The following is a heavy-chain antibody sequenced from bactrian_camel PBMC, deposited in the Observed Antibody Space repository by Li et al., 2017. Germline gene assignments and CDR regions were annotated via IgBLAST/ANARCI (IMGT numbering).Heavy chain of an antibody. Sequence: HVQLVESGGGSVQAGGSLRLSCVASGMEYRSRCMYWFRHGAGKEREVVARVDTGGRDLYYADSVKGRFTISQDNAKNTLYLQMNSLKAEDTDIYYCGTTRFGAGCGGPYPSASDVRYWGQ. CDR1: GMEYRSRC. CDR3: GTTRFGAGCGGPYPSASDVRY. V-gene: IGHV3S6*01. CDR2: VDTGGRDL. D-gene: IGHD5*01. J-gene: IGHJ6*01.